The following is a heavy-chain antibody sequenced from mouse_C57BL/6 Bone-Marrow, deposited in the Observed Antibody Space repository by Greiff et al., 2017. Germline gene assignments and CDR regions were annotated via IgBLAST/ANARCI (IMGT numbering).Heavy chain of an antibody. CDR3: ARGVSSSWFAY. Sequence: VQLQQPGAELVRPGSSVKLSCKASGYTFTSYWMDWVKQRPGQGLEWIGNIYPSDSETHYNQKFKDKATLTVDKSSSTAYMQLRSLTSEDSAVDYCARGVSSSWFAYWGQGTLVTVSA. CDR2: IYPSDSET. V-gene: IGHV1-61*01. CDR1: GYTFTSYW. J-gene: IGHJ3*01. D-gene: IGHD1-1*01.